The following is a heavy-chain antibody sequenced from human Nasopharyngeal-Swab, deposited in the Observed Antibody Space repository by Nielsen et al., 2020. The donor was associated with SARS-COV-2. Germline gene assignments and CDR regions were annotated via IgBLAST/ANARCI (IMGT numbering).Heavy chain of an antibody. CDR2: IYYSGST. Sequence: LRLSCTVSGGSISSYYWSWIRQPPGKGLEWIGYIYYSGSTNYNPSLKSRVTISVDTSKNQFSLKLSSVTAADTAVYYCARVAPYYYYYMDVWGKGTTVTVSS. V-gene: IGHV4-59*01. CDR3: ARVAPYYYYYMDV. CDR1: GGSISSYY. J-gene: IGHJ6*03.